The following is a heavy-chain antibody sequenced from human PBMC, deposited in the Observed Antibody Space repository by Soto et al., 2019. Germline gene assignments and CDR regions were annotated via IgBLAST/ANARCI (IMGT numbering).Heavy chain of an antibody. Sequence: XETLSVPGGVSGGTIRSPYWWTWVRQPPGKGLEWIVEIFQSGSTNYTPSLESRVTISVDKSKNQFSLTLTSVTAADTAVYFCARGRGRYSSGWSWFDTWGQGILVTVSS. D-gene: IGHD6-19*01. J-gene: IGHJ5*02. CDR3: ARGRGRYSSGWSWFDT. V-gene: IGHV4-4*01. CDR2: IFQSGST. CDR1: GGTIRSPYW.